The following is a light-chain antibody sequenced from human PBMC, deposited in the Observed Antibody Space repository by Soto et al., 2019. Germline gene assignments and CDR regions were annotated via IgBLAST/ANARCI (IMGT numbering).Light chain of an antibody. CDR2: GAS. J-gene: IGKJ5*01. CDR3: QQYGSSPSIT. V-gene: IGKV3-20*01. CDR1: KSVSNSF. Sequence: EIVLTQSPVTLSLCLGXRATLSCIASKSVSNSFFSWDQQKPGQGPRLVXXGASSRATGIQERLSGSGSGKDFTLNISRLEPEEFAVYYCQQYGSSPSITFGQGTRLEIK.